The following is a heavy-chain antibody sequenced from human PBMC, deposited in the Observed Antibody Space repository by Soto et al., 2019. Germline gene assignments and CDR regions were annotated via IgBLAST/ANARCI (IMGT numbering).Heavy chain of an antibody. CDR2: ISGSGGST. CDR1: GFTFSSYA. Sequence: LRLSCAASGFTFSSYAMTWVRQAPGKGLEWVSAISGSGGSTYYADSVKGRFTISRDNSKNTLYLQMNSLRAEDTAVYYCPRGYSSSWYNWFDPWGQGTLVTVSS. CDR3: PRGYSSSWYNWFDP. J-gene: IGHJ5*02. D-gene: IGHD6-13*01. V-gene: IGHV3-23*01.